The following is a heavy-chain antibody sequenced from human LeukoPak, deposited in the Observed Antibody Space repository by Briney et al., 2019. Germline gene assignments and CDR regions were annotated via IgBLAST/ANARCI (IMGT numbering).Heavy chain of an antibody. V-gene: IGHV3-9*01. CDR2: ISWNSGSI. D-gene: IGHD6-19*01. J-gene: IGHJ4*02. CDR1: GFTFDDYA. CDR3: AKDGSSGWYGEGYYFDY. Sequence: QSGGSLGLSCAASGFTFDDYAMHWVRQAPGKGLEWVSGISWNSGSIGYADSVKGRFTISRDNAKNSLYLQMNSLRAEDTALYYCAKDGSSGWYGEGYYFDYWGQGTLVTVSS.